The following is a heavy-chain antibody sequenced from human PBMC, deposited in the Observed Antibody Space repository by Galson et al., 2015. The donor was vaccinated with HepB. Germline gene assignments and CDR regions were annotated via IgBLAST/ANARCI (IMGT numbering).Heavy chain of an antibody. V-gene: IGHV3-15*01. CDR3: TTESPPDDFWSGYYHHYMDV. CDR1: GFTFSNAW. D-gene: IGHD3-3*01. CDR2: IKSKADGGTT. Sequence: SLRLSCAASGFTFSNAWMSWVRQAPGKGLEWVGRIKSKADGGTTDYAAPVKGRFSISRDDSKNTLYLQMNSLKTEDTAVYYCTTESPPDDFWSGYYHHYMDVWGKGITVTVSS. J-gene: IGHJ6*03.